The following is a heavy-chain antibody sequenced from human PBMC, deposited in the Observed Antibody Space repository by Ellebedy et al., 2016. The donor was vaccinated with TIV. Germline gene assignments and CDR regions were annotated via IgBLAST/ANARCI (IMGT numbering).Heavy chain of an antibody. D-gene: IGHD2-2*01. CDR1: GFTFSRSG. Sequence: PGGSLRLSCAASGFTFSRSGMHWVRQAPGKGLEWVGVVSFDGSSKYYVGSVKGRFTISRDNSKNTLHLQMSSLRPEDTAVYYCAKDRSVGDCISTNCSLFDNWGQGTLVTVSS. CDR2: VSFDGSSK. CDR3: AKDRSVGDCISTNCSLFDN. J-gene: IGHJ4*02. V-gene: IGHV3-30*18.